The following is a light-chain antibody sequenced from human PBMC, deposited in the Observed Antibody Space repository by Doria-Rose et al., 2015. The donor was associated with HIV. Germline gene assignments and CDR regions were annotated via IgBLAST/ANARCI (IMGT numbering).Light chain of an antibody. CDR3: HQHYTTPAT. CDR2: WAS. Sequence: DIVMTQSPNSLAVSLGEWATINCKSSQSVLYSSNNKNFLAWYQQKPGQPPKLLIYWASTRESGVPARFSGSGSGTSFSLTISSLQAEDVAVYYCHQHYTTPATFGQGTKVEIK. J-gene: IGKJ1*01. CDR1: QSVLYSSNNKNF. V-gene: IGKV4-1*01.